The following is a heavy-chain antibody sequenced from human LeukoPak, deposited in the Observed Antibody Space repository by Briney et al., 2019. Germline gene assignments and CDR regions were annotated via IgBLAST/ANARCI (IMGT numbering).Heavy chain of an antibody. J-gene: IGHJ1*01. Sequence: GGSLRLSCTSSGFILSSFAMSWVRQAPGKGLEWVSSISSPGGNTYYADSVKGRFTISRDNSNNLVYLQMNSLRAEDTAVYYCAKTRNGYTTEYLQHWGQGTPVTVSS. CDR3: AKTRNGYTTEYLQH. D-gene: IGHD5-24*01. CDR2: ISSPGGNT. V-gene: IGHV3-23*01. CDR1: GFILSSFA.